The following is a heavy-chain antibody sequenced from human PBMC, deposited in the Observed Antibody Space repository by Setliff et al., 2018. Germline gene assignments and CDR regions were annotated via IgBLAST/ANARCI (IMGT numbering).Heavy chain of an antibody. J-gene: IGHJ4*02. CDR3: ARDFLGIHINHGNALDDY. CDR1: GGTFNTYA. Sequence: SVKVSCKASGGTFNTYAISWVRQAPGQGLEWMGGIIPIFGTTNYAQKFQGRVTITADESTSTAYMELSSLRSEDTAVYYCARDFLGIHINHGNALDDYWGQGTLVTVSS. V-gene: IGHV1-69*13. CDR2: IIPIFGTT. D-gene: IGHD3-3*01.